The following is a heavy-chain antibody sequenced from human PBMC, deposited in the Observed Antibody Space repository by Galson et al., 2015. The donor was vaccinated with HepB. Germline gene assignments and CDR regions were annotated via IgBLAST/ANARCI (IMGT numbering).Heavy chain of an antibody. J-gene: IGHJ4*02. CDR1: GYTFTSYG. CDR2: ISAYNGNT. Sequence: SCKASGYTFTSYGISWVRQAPGQGLEWMGWISAYNGNTNYAQKLQGRVTMTTDTSTSTAYMELRSLRPDDTAVYYCARPYRDDSSGYYYVDYWGQGTLVTVSS. V-gene: IGHV1-18*01. CDR3: ARPYRDDSSGYYYVDY. D-gene: IGHD3-22*01.